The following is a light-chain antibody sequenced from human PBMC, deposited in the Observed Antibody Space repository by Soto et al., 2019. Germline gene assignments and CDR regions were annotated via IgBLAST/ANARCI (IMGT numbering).Light chain of an antibody. CDR2: RAS. J-gene: IGKJ1*01. CDR1: QSISSW. V-gene: IGKV1-5*03. Sequence: DIQMTQSPSTLSASVGDRVTITCRASQSISSWLAWYQQKPGKAPNLLIYRASSLESGVPSRFSGSGSGTECPLTISSLQPDDSATYYCQQYNDYLTFGQGTKVEIK. CDR3: QQYNDYLT.